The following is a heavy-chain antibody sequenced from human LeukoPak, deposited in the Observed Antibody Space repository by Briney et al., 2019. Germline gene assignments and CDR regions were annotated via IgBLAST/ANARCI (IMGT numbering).Heavy chain of an antibody. CDR2: ISSSSSTI. CDR1: GFTFSSYS. Sequence: GGSLRLSCAASGFTFSSYSMNWVRQAPGKGLEWVSYISSSSSTIYYADSVKGRFTISRDNAKNSLYLQMNSLRADDTAVYYCARRIAARPWSPPFDYWGQGTLVTVSS. D-gene: IGHD6-6*01. V-gene: IGHV3-48*01. CDR3: ARRIAARPWSPPFDY. J-gene: IGHJ4*02.